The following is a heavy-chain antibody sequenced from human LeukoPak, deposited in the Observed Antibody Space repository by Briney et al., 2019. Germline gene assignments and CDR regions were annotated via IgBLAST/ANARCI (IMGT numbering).Heavy chain of an antibody. D-gene: IGHD3-16*01. J-gene: IGHJ4*02. Sequence: GRPLRLSCAASGFTFSSYGMHWVRQAPGKGLEWVAVISYDGSNKYYADSVKGRFTISRDNSKNTLYLQMNSLRAEDTAVYYCANDWGGIDYWGQGTLVAVSS. CDR2: ISYDGSNK. V-gene: IGHV3-30*18. CDR3: ANDWGGIDY. CDR1: GFTFSSYG.